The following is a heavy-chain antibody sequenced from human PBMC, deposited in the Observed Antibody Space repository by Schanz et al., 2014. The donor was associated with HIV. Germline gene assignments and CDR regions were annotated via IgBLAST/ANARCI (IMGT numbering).Heavy chain of an antibody. CDR1: GGTFNSYA. Sequence: QVHLVQSGAEVKKPGSSVKVSCKASGGTFNSYAISWVRQAPGQGLEWMGGIMPIFGTGNYAQKFQGRVTITADESTSTAYMELRSLRSEDTAVYFCAIRRGYSYGNFDHWGQGTLVTVSS. V-gene: IGHV1-69*01. CDR3: AIRRGYSYGNFDH. J-gene: IGHJ4*02. D-gene: IGHD5-18*01. CDR2: IMPIFGTG.